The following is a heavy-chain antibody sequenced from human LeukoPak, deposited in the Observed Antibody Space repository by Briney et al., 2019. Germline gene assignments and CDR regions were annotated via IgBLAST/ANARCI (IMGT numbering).Heavy chain of an antibody. CDR2: IDSSGGYM. CDR3: LRGDRRDY. Sequence: NTGGSLRLSCTASGFTFGDSAMSWVRQAPGKGLEWVSSIDSSGGYMFYADSVKGRFIISRDNAKDSLYLQMNSLRVEDTAVYYCLRGDRRDYWGQGTLVTVSS. V-gene: IGHV3-21*06. J-gene: IGHJ4*02. CDR1: GFTFGDSA.